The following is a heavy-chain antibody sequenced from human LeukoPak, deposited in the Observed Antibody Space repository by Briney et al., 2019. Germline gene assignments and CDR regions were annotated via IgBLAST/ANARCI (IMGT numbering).Heavy chain of an antibody. Sequence: SETLSLTCAVYGGSFSGYYWSWIRQPPGKGLEWIGEINHSGSTNYNPSLKSRVTISVDTSENQFSLKLSSVTAADTAVYYCARGGIRIQLWSSSNDAFDIWGQGTMVTVSS. CDR1: GGSFSGYY. CDR2: INHSGST. J-gene: IGHJ3*02. V-gene: IGHV4-34*01. CDR3: ARGGIRIQLWSSSNDAFDI. D-gene: IGHD5-18*01.